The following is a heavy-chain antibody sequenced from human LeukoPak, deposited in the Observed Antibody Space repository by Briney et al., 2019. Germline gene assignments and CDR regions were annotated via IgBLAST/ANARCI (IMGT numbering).Heavy chain of an antibody. Sequence: SETLSLTCTVSGGSISSYYWSWIRQPPGKGLEWIGEINHSGSTNYNPSLKSRVTISVDTSKNQFSLKLSSVTAADTAVYYCARAVYYDSSGSFDYWGQGTLVTVSS. CDR1: GGSISSYY. D-gene: IGHD3-22*01. V-gene: IGHV4-34*01. J-gene: IGHJ4*02. CDR3: ARAVYYDSSGSFDY. CDR2: INHSGST.